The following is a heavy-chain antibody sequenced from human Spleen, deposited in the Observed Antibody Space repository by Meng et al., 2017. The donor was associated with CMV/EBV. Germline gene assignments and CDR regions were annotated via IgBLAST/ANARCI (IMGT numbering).Heavy chain of an antibody. D-gene: IGHD3-22*01. CDR2: MNPNSGDT. Sequence: YTNYDINWVRKATGQGLEWMGWMNPNSGDTGYAEKFQGRVTITRNTSISAAYMELSSLRSDDTAVYYCARGHRIQYYYDSSGYYNYWGQGTLVTVSS. J-gene: IGHJ4*02. CDR3: ARGHRIQYYYDSSGYYNY. CDR1: YTNYD. V-gene: IGHV1-8*03.